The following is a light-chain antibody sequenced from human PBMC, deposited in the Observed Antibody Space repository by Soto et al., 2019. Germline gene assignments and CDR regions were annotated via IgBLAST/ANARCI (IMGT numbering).Light chain of an antibody. CDR3: CLYVGATTYV. Sequence: QSVLAQXASVSGSPGQSITISCTGASGYVGTYSLVSWYQQHPGKAPKVVIYEGHKRPSGVPDRFSGSTSVNTASLTISGLQTDDEADYYCCLYVGATTYVFGTGTKVTVL. CDR1: SGYVGTYSL. J-gene: IGLJ1*01. CDR2: EGH. V-gene: IGLV2-23*01.